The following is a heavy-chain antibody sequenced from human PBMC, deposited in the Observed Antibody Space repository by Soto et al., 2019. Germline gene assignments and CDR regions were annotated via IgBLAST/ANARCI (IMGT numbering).Heavy chain of an antibody. CDR1: GFTFSSYG. Sequence: GGSLRLSCAASGFTFSSYGMHWVRQAPGKGLEWVAVISYDGSNKYYADSVKGRFTISRDNSKNTLYLQMNSLRAEDTAAYYCAKPADVLRYFDWLFSWGQGTLVTVSS. D-gene: IGHD3-9*01. CDR3: AKPADVLRYFDWLFS. V-gene: IGHV3-30*18. J-gene: IGHJ4*02. CDR2: ISYDGSNK.